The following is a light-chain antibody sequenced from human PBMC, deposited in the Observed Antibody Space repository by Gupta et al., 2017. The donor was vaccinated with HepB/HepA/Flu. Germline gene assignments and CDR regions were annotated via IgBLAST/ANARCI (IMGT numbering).Light chain of an antibody. Sequence: DIQMTQSPSSLSVSIGDRVTITCRASQTISNSLNWYQHQPGKAPKLLIYAASTLQSGVPSRFSGSGSGIDFTLTVSRLQPEDVATYYCQQSDTSPPSFGGGTKVEIK. CDR2: AAS. V-gene: IGKV1-39*01. J-gene: IGKJ4*01. CDR1: QTISNS. CDR3: QQSDTSPPS.